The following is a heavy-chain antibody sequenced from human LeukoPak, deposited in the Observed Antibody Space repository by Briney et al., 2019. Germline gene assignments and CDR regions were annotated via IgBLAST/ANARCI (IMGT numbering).Heavy chain of an antibody. CDR3: ASHSNYGSFDAFDI. CDR1: GGSISIYY. J-gene: IGHJ3*02. Sequence: TSETLSLTCTVSGGSISIYYWSWIRQPPGKGLEWIGYINYSGSTNYNPSLKSRVTISVDTSKNQFSLKLTSVTAADTAVYYCASHSNYGSFDAFDIWGQGTMVTVSS. CDR2: INYSGST. V-gene: IGHV4-59*01. D-gene: IGHD4-11*01.